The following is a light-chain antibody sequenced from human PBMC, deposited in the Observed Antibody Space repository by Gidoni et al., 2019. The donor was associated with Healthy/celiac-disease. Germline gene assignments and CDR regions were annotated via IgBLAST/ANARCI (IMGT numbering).Light chain of an antibody. CDR1: RDISNY. J-gene: IGKJ3*01. CDR3: QQAFT. CDR2: DAS. V-gene: IGKV1-33*01. Sequence: DIQMTQSPSSLSASVGDRVTITCHASRDISNYLNRYEQNPGKAPKLLIYDASNLETGFTSRLSGSGSGTDFTFTIRSLQPEDIATYYCQQAFTFGPGTKVDIK.